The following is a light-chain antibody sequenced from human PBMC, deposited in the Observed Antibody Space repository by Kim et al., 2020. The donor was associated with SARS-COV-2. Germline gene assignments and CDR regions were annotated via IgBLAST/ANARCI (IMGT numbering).Light chain of an antibody. V-gene: IGLV2-23*02. J-gene: IGLJ2*01. CDR1: SSDVGSYNL. CDR3: CSYAGNSAV. Sequence: PEQSITISCTGTSSDVGSYNLVSWYQQHPGKAPKLIIYDVSKRPSGVSNRFSASKSGNTASLTISGLQAEDEADYYCCSYAGNSAVFGGGTQLTVL. CDR2: DVS.